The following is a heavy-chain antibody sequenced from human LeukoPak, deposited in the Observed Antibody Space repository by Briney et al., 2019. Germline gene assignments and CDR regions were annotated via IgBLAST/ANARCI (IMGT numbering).Heavy chain of an antibody. V-gene: IGHV1-2*02. D-gene: IGHD3-3*01. Sequence: ASVKVSCKASGYTFTRYGLNWVRQAPGQGLEWMGWINPNSGGTNYAQKFQGRVTMTRDTSISTAYMELSRLRSDDTAVYYCVAHGLKKGIFGVEMKPVAPLSPLRVFDYWGQGTLVTVSS. J-gene: IGHJ4*02. CDR3: VAHGLKKGIFGVEMKPVAPLSPLRVFDY. CDR1: GYTFTRYG. CDR2: INPNSGGT.